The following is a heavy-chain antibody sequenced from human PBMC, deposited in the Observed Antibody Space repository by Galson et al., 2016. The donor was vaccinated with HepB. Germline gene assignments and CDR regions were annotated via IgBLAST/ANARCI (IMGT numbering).Heavy chain of an antibody. V-gene: IGHV5-51*01. J-gene: IGHJ4*02. Sequence: QSGAEVKKPGESLKLSCKASGHSIASYWIGWVRQLPGKGLECMGIIDPIDSEIRSMPSFRGHVTISADKSTNTAYLQWSSLKASDTAVYYCAAARPPGLGLVDWGLGTRVTVSS. D-gene: IGHD6-6*01. CDR2: IDPIDSEI. CDR3: AAARPPGLGLVD. CDR1: GHSIASYW.